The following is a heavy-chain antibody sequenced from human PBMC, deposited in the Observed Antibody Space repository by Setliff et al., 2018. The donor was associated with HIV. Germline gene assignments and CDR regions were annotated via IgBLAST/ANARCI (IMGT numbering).Heavy chain of an antibody. CDR1: GYTFTSYG. J-gene: IGHJ6*02. CDR3: SRSGVPPYYYCGMDV. V-gene: IGHV1-18*01. Sequence: ASVKVSCKASGYTFTSYGLSWVRQAPGQGLEWMGWISDYNSNTEYAQKFQGRVTMTTDTSTTTAFMELRSLKADDAGIYYCSRSGVPPYYYCGMDVWGQGTTVTVSS. D-gene: IGHD2-21*01. CDR2: ISDYNSNT.